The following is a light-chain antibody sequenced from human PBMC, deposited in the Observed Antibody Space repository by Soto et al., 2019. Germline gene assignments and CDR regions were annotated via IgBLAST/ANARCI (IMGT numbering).Light chain of an antibody. CDR2: GAS. CDR1: QSVNSN. J-gene: IGKJ1*01. CDR3: QEYNTWPWT. V-gene: IGKV3-15*01. Sequence: ETVMTPSPATLSVSPGEISTLSCTASQSVNSNLAWYQQKLGQAPRVLIYGASTRATGIPDRFSGSGSGTEFILTISSLQSEDFAVYYCQEYNTWPWTFGQGTKVE.